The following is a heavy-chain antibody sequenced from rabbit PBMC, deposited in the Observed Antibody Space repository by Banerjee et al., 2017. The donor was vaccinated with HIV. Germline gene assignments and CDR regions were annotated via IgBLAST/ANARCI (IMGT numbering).Heavy chain of an antibody. CDR2: IYTGSSGGT. D-gene: IGHD6-1*01. V-gene: IGHV1S40*01. Sequence: QSLEESGGDLVKPEGSLTLTCTASGIDFSSYYYMCWVRQAPGKGLEWIACIYTGSSGGTYYASWAKGRFTISKTSSTTVTLQMTSLTAADTATHFCAKSPTTGGYGFYFDLWGQGTLVTVS. CDR1: GIDFSSYYY. CDR3: AKSPTTGGYGFYFDL. J-gene: IGHJ4*01.